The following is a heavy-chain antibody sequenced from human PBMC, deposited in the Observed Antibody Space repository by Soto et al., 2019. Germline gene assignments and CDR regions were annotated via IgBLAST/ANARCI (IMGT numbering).Heavy chain of an antibody. CDR2: ISYDGSNK. J-gene: IGHJ6*02. D-gene: IGHD3-10*01. V-gene: IGHV3-30-3*01. Sequence: GGSLRLSCAASGFTFSSYAMHWVRQAPGKGLEWVAVISYDGSNKYYADSVKGRFTISRDNYKNTLYLQMNSLRAEDTAVYYCARDPQNYGSGSYYKRGYYYYGMDVWGQGTTVTVSS. CDR1: GFTFSSYA. CDR3: ARDPQNYGSGSYYKRGYYYYGMDV.